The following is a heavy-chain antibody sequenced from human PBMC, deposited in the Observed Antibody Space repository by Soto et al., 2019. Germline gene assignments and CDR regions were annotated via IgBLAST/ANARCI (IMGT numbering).Heavy chain of an antibody. Sequence: GGSLRLSCAASEFSFDDYSMSWVRQAPGKGLEWVSSITYTGVSTYYADSVKGRFTISRDNSKDTLYLQMNSLRAEDTAIYYCAKASVWYPYFDSWGQGTLVTVSS. V-gene: IGHV3-23*01. CDR1: EFSFDDYS. D-gene: IGHD6-13*01. CDR2: ITYTGVST. CDR3: AKASVWYPYFDS. J-gene: IGHJ4*02.